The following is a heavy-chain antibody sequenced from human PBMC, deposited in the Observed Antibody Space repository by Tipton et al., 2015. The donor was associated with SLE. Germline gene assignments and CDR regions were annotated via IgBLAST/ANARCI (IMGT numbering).Heavy chain of an antibody. J-gene: IGHJ5*02. CDR1: GGSFSGYY. Sequence: TLSLTCDVNGGSFSGYYWSWIRQPPGKGLEWIGEVNHIGTIYYNASLKSRVTISIDTSKSHFSLKLTSVTAADTAVYYCASLSGYSSSWYGNNWFDPWGQGTLVTVSS. D-gene: IGHD6-13*01. CDR3: ASLSGYSSSWYGNNWFDP. CDR2: VNHIGTI. V-gene: IGHV4-34*01.